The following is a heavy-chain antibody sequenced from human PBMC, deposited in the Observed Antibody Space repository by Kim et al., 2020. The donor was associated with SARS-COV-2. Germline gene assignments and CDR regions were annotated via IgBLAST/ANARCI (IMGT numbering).Heavy chain of an antibody. D-gene: IGHD3-10*01. CDR3: ARDTILVVRGVMYAFDI. Sequence: FQGRVTITRDTSASTAYMELSSLRSEDTAVYYCARDTILVVRGVMYAFDIWGQGTMVTVSS. J-gene: IGHJ3*02. V-gene: IGHV1-3*01.